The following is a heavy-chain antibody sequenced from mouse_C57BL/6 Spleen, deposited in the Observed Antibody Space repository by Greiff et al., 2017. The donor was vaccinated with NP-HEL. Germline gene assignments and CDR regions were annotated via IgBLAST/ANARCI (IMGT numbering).Heavy chain of an antibody. CDR3: ARGGAQHY. V-gene: IGHV1-80*01. Sequence: QVQLQQSGAELVKPGASVKISCKASGYAFSSYWMNGVKQRPGKGLEWIGQIYPGDGDTNYNGKFKGKATLTADKSSSTAYMQLSSLTSEDSAVYFCARGGAQHYWGQGTLVTVSA. D-gene: IGHD3-2*02. CDR2: IYPGDGDT. J-gene: IGHJ3*01. CDR1: GYAFSSYW.